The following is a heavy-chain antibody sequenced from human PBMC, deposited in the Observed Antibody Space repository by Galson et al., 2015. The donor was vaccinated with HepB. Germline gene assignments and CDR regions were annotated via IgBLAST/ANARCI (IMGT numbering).Heavy chain of an antibody. D-gene: IGHD2-21*01. Sequence: SLRLSCAASGFTFSSYAMHWVRQAPGKGLEWVAVISYDGSNKYYADSVKGRFTISRDNSKNTLYLQMNSLRAEDTAVYYCARGVGGFTPFDYWGQGTLVTVSS. CDR2: ISYDGSNK. V-gene: IGHV3-30-3*01. CDR3: ARGVGGFTPFDY. J-gene: IGHJ4*02. CDR1: GFTFSSYA.